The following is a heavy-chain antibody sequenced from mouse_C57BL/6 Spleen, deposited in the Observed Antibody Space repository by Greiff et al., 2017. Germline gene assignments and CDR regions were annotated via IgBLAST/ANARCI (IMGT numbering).Heavy chain of an antibody. Sequence: VQLVESGPGLVAPSQSLSITCTVSGFSLTSYGVSWVRQPPGKGLEWLGVIWGDGSTNYHSALISRLSISKDNSKRQVFLKLNSLQTDDTATYYCAFTMITSNYYAMDYWGQGTSVTVSS. J-gene: IGHJ4*01. CDR2: IWGDGST. V-gene: IGHV2-3*01. CDR1: GFSLTSYG. D-gene: IGHD2-4*01. CDR3: AFTMITSNYYAMDY.